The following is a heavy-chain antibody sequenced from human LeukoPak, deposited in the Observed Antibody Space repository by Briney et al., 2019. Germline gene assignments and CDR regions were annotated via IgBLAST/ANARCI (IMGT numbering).Heavy chain of an antibody. D-gene: IGHD2-2*01. Sequence: ASVKVSCKASGATSGSYAISWVRQPPGQGLEGRGGIIPTFGTANYAQKFQGRVTITADESTSTAYMELSSLRSEDTAVYYCAKGVVVVPAATNYYYYMDVWGKGTTVTVSS. CDR3: AKGVVVVPAATNYYYYMDV. J-gene: IGHJ6*03. CDR1: GATSGSYA. V-gene: IGHV1-69*13. CDR2: IIPTFGTA.